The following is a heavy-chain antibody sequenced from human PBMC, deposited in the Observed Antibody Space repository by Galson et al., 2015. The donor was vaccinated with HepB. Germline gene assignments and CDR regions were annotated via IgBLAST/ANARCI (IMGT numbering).Heavy chain of an antibody. D-gene: IGHD3-22*01. J-gene: IGHJ4*02. Sequence: SVKVSCKASGGTFGSYAISWVRQAPGQGLEWMGGIIPIFGTANYAQKFQGRVTITADESTSTAYMELSSLRSEDTAVYYCARDYYDSSGYSLYFDYWGQGTLVTVSS. V-gene: IGHV1-69*13. CDR2: IIPIFGTA. CDR1: GGTFGSYA. CDR3: ARDYYDSSGYSLYFDY.